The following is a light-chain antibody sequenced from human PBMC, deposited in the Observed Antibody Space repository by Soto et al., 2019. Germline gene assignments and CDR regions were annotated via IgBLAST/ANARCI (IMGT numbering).Light chain of an antibody. CDR3: AAWDDSLSGPHYV. CDR2: RNN. V-gene: IGLV1-47*01. J-gene: IGLJ1*01. Sequence: QSVLTQPHSASGTPGQRVTISCSGSSPNIGSNYVYWYQQLPGTAPKLLIYRNNQRPSGVPDRFSGSKSGTSASLAISGLRSEDEADYYCAAWDDSLSGPHYVFGTGTKVTVL. CDR1: SPNIGSNY.